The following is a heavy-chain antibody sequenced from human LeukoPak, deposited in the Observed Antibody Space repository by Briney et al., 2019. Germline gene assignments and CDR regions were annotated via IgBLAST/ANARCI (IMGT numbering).Heavy chain of an antibody. CDR3: ARDKGGYSYGYGWFNP. CDR1: GISFSSHW. D-gene: IGHD5-18*01. V-gene: IGHV3-74*01. CDR2: ISRDGSST. J-gene: IGHJ5*02. Sequence: PGGSLRLSCAASGISFSSHWMHWVRQAPGKGLVWVAHISRDGSSTTYADSVKGRFTISRDNAKNSLYLQMNSLRAEDTAVYYCARDKGGYSYGYGWFNPWGQGTLVTVSS.